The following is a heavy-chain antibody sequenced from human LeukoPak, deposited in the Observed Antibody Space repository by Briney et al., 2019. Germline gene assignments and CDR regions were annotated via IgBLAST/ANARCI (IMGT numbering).Heavy chain of an antibody. CDR1: GFNLSSYA. CDR2: IGDSGATT. Sequence: GGSLRLSCAASGFNLSSYAMTWVRQAPGKGLEWVSDIGDSGATTYYADSVKGRFTISRDNSKNTLYLQMSSLRAEDTAVYFCASFHYYGSGAYYLSYWGQGTLVTVSS. CDR3: ASFHYYGSGAYYLSY. D-gene: IGHD3-10*01. V-gene: IGHV3-23*01. J-gene: IGHJ4*02.